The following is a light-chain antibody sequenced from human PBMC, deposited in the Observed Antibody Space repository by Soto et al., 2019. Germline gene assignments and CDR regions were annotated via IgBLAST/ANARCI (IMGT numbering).Light chain of an antibody. CDR1: QSVTTK. CDR2: NAS. CDR3: HQYNTWPPRFT. V-gene: IGKV3-15*01. Sequence: EIVMTQSPAILSLSPGETATPSCRASQSVTTKLAWYQQRPGQTPRLLIYNASTRATAVPARFSGGGSVTEFSLTISSLQSDDFGVYYCHQYNTWPPRFTFGPGTKVDIK. J-gene: IGKJ3*01.